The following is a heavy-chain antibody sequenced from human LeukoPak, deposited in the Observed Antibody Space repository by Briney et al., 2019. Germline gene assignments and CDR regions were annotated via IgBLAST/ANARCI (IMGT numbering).Heavy chain of an antibody. D-gene: IGHD6-19*01. V-gene: IGHV4-34*01. J-gene: IGHJ4*02. CDR1: GGSFSGYY. CDR2: INHSGST. Sequence: SETLSHTCAVYGGSFSGYYWSWIRQPPGKGLEWTGEINHSGSTNYNPSLKSRVTISVDTSKNQFSLKLSSVTAADTAVYYCAKFGSGWHYFDYWGQGTLVTVSS. CDR3: AKFGSGWHYFDY.